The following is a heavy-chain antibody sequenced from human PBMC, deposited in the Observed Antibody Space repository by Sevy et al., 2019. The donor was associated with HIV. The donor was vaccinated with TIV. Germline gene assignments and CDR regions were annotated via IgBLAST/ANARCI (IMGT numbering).Heavy chain of an antibody. CDR3: AKGYCSGWTCPRDYYYYGMDV. J-gene: IGHJ6*02. CDR1: GFTFSTYA. CDR2: IGGSGRYT. V-gene: IGHV3-23*01. D-gene: IGHD2-15*01. Sequence: GGSLRLSCAPSGFTFSTYAMNWVRQAPGKGLEWVSSIGGSGRYTYYADSVEGRFTISRDNSRNMRYLQMNSLRVADTAVYYCAKGYCSGWTCPRDYYYYGMDVWGQGTTVTVSS.